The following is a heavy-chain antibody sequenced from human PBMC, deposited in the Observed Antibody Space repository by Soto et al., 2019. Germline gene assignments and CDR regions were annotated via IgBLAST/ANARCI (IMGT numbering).Heavy chain of an antibody. J-gene: IGHJ6*02. CDR2: IIPIFGTA. CDR1: GGTFSSYA. CDR3: ARAGCGSGTTFYSYSGMXV. V-gene: IGHV1-69*13. Sequence: ASVKVSCKASGGTFSSYAISWVRQAPGQGLEWMGGIIPIFGTANYAQKFQGRVTITADESTSTAYMELSSLRSEDTAVYYCARAGCGSGTTFYSYSGMXVWGQGTTVTVSS. D-gene: IGHD3-16*01.